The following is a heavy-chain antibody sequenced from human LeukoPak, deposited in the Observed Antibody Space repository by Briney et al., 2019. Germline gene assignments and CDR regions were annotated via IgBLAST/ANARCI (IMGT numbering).Heavy chain of an antibody. V-gene: IGHV1-8*03. J-gene: IGHJ6*03. CDR2: MNPNSGNT. CDR1: GYTFTSYD. D-gene: IGHD6-6*01. CDR3: ARGSSPWTYYYMDV. Sequence: VASVKVSCKASGYTFTSYDINWVRQATGQGLEWMGWMNPNSGNTGYAQKFQGRVTITRNTSISTAYMELSSLRSEDTAVYYCARGSSPWTYYYMDVWGKGTTVTISS.